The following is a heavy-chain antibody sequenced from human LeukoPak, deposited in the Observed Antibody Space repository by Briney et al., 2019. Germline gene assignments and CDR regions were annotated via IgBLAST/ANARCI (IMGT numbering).Heavy chain of an antibody. D-gene: IGHD1-26*01. CDR1: GGSISSSSYY. CDR2: IYYSGST. Sequence: SETLSLTCTVSGGSISSSSYYWGWIRQPPGKGLEWIGSIYYSGSTYYNPSLKSRVTISVDTSKNQFSLKLSSVTAADTAVYYCAPKWDGAFDIWGQGTMVTVSS. V-gene: IGHV4-39*07. J-gene: IGHJ3*02. CDR3: APKWDGAFDI.